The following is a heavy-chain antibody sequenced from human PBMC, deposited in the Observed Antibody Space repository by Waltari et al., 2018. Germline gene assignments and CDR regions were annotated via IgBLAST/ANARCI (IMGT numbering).Heavy chain of an antibody. CDR1: PGSITTYGYY. CDR3: AVGRGIFDI. V-gene: IGHV4-39*01. Sequence: LQLQESGPGLVKPSETLSLTCTVSPGSITTYGYYWGWIRQPPGKGLEWIGSIYYSGITYDDPSLESRVIISIDTSESRISLRLNSVTAADTAVYYCAVGRGIFDIWGQGTVVTVSS. CDR2: IYYSGIT. J-gene: IGHJ3*02. D-gene: IGHD6-13*01.